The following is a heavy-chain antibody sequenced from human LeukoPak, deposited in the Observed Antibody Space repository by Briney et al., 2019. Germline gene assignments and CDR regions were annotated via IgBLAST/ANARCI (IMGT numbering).Heavy chain of an antibody. CDR2: IYHSGST. D-gene: IGHD2-2*01. V-gene: IGHV4-38-2*02. J-gene: IGHJ4*02. CDR3: ERDSEYQLLRKYYFDY. Sequence: AETMSLTWPVAGYSRTSGYYGGCIRQAPGKGLECIGSIYHSGSTYYNPSLKSRVTISVDTSKSQFYLKLSSVTAADTAVYYCERDSEYQLLRKYYFDYWGQGTLVTVSP. CDR1: GYSRTSGYY.